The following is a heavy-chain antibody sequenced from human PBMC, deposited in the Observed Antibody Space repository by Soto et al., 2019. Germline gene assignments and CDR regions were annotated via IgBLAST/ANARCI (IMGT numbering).Heavy chain of an antibody. CDR3: ARDRHSSSWYPRGEDY. D-gene: IGHD6-13*01. CDR2: ISSSGSTI. CDR1: GFTFSSYE. V-gene: IGHV3-48*03. J-gene: IGHJ4*02. Sequence: EVQLVESGGGLVQPGGSLRLSCAASGFTFSSYEMNWVRQAPGKGLEWVSYISSSGSTIYYADSVKGRFTISRDNAKNSLYLQMNSLRAEDTAVYYCARDRHSSSWYPRGEDYWGQGILVTVSS.